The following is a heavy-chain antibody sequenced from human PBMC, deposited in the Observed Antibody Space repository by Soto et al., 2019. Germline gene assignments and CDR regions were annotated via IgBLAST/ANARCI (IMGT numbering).Heavy chain of an antibody. V-gene: IGHV3-74*01. CDR1: GFTFNPHW. D-gene: IGHD1-26*01. J-gene: IGHJ4*01. Sequence: GPLRLPWTAAGFTFNPHWMHWVRQAPGKGLVWVSRIYFDGITTNYADSVKGRLTVSRENAKNTVYLHVNTLRDEDTAGYYCARGGAMGGGDWGQGTLGSVSS. CDR3: ARGGAMGGGD. CDR2: IYFDGITT.